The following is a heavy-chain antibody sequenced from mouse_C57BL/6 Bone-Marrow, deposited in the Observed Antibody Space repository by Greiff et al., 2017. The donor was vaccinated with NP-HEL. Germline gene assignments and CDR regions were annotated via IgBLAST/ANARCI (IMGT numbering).Heavy chain of an antibody. Sequence: QVPLQQPGPELVKPGASVTLSCTASGYPFTRYWMPWVKPRPGQGLEWLGNINTSNGATNYHEQIKSKATLTVDKSSSTAYMQLSSLTSEDSAVYYCARSRFWVWGTGTTVTVSS. V-gene: IGHV1-53*01. CDR3: ARSRFWV. CDR2: INTSNGAT. J-gene: IGHJ1*03. CDR1: GYPFTRYW.